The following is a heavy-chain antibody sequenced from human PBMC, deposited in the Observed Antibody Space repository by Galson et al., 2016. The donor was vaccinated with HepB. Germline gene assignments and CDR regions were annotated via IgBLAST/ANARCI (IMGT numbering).Heavy chain of an antibody. Sequence: QSGAEVKEPGESLRISCEVSGYSFTIYWIGWVRQMPGKGLEWMGSIYPGDSDTKYGPSFQGLVTISADRSINTAYLQWSSLKASDTAMYYCERHDYGDSPADYWGQGTPVTVSS. CDR3: ERHDYGDSPADY. CDR1: GYSFTIYW. V-gene: IGHV5-51*01. CDR2: IYPGDSDT. J-gene: IGHJ4*02. D-gene: IGHD4-17*01.